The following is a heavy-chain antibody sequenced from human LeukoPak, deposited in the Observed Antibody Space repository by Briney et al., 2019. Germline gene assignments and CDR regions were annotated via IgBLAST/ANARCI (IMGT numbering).Heavy chain of an antibody. Sequence: SETLSLTCTVSGGSISSYYWSWIRPPPGKGLEWIGHIYYSGSTNYNPSLKSRVIISVDTSKNQFSLNLDSVTAADTAVYYCARATSGQRRDGYNYNYYYYMDVWGKGTTVTVSS. V-gene: IGHV4-59*01. J-gene: IGHJ6*03. CDR3: ARATSGQRRDGYNYNYYYYMDV. CDR2: IYYSGST. CDR1: GGSISSYY. D-gene: IGHD5-24*01.